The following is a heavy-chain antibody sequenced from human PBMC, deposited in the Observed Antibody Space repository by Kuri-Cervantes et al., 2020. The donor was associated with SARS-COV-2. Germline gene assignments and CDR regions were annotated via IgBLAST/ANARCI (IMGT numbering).Heavy chain of an antibody. Sequence: GESLKISCAASGFTFSSYAMSWVRQAPGKGLEWVAVISYDGSNKYYADSVKGRFTISRDNSKNTLYLQMNSLRAEDTAVYYCAGIYGDYDLDYWGQGTLVTVS. CDR3: AGIYGDYDLDY. D-gene: IGHD4-17*01. CDR1: GFTFSSYA. J-gene: IGHJ4*02. CDR2: ISYDGSNK. V-gene: IGHV3-30-3*01.